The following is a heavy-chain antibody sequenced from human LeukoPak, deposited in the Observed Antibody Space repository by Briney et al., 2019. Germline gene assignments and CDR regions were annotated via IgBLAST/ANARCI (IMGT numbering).Heavy chain of an antibody. D-gene: IGHD3-3*01. CDR3: ARGAEYYAIWRGYAGYSDY. CDR2: IYYSGST. J-gene: IGHJ4*02. Sequence: SETLSLTCTVSGGSISSYYWSWIRQPPGKGLEWIGYIYYSGSTNYNPSLKSRVSMSVDTSKNQFSLNLTSLTAADTAVYFCARGAEYYAIWRGYAGYSDYWGQGNLGHRLL. CDR1: GGSISSYY. V-gene: IGHV4-59*12.